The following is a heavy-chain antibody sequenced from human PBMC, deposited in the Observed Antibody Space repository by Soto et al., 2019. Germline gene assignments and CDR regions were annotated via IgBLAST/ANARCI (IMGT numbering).Heavy chain of an antibody. J-gene: IGHJ4*02. Sequence: SETLSLTCTVSGGPISSSSYYWGWIRQPTGKGLEWIGSIYYSGSTYYNPSLKSRVTISVDTSKNQFSLKLSSVTAADTAVYYCARRRAVQTEVYYFDYWGQGTLVTVSS. D-gene: IGHD1-1*01. CDR2: IYYSGST. CDR1: GGPISSSSYY. V-gene: IGHV4-39*01. CDR3: ARRRAVQTEVYYFDY.